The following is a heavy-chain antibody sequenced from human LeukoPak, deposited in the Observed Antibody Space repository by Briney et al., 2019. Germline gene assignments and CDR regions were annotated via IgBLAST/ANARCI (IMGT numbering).Heavy chain of an antibody. V-gene: IGHV1-8*02. CDR2: MNPNSGNT. J-gene: IGHJ3*02. CDR1: GYTFTSYG. D-gene: IGHD2-21*02. Sequence: ASVKVSCKASGYTFTSYGISWVRQAPGQGLEWMGWMNPNSGNTGYAQKFQGRVTMTRNTSISTAYMELSSLRSEDTAVYYCARGPLAYCGGDCYYNAFDIWGQGTMVTVSS. CDR3: ARGPLAYCGGDCYYNAFDI.